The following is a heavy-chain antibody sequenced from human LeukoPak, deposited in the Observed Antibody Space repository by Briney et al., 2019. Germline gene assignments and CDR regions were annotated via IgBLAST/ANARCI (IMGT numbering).Heavy chain of an antibody. J-gene: IGHJ4*02. Sequence: PGGSLRLSCAASGLTLSSYAMSWVRQAPAKGMEWGSAISGSGGSTYYADSVKGRFTISRDNSKNTLYLQMNSLRAEDTAVYYCAKAQPTKSYYYDSSGYISYSFDYWGQGTLVTVSS. D-gene: IGHD3-22*01. CDR2: ISGSGGST. CDR3: AKAQPTKSYYYDSSGYISYSFDY. CDR1: GLTLSSYA. V-gene: IGHV3-23*01.